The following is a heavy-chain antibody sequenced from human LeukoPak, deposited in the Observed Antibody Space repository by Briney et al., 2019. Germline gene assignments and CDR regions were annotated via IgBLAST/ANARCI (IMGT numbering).Heavy chain of an antibody. Sequence: PGGSLRLSCAASGFTFSSYGMHWVRQAPGKGLEWVAVISYDGSNKYYADSVKGRFTISRDNSKNTLYLQMNSLRAEDTAVYYCAKFPRRDAFDIWGQGTMVTVSS. J-gene: IGHJ3*02. CDR2: ISYDGSNK. V-gene: IGHV3-30*18. CDR3: AKFPRRDAFDI. CDR1: GFTFSSYG.